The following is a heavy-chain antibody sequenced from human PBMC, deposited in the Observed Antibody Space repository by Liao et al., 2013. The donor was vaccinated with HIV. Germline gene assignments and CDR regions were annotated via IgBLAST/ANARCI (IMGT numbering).Heavy chain of an antibody. CDR1: GGSISGSY. J-gene: IGHJ6*03. CDR3: AREQAYYVRTDYINYYYYMDV. Sequence: QVQLRESGPGLVKPSETLSLTCTVSGGSISGSYCSWVRQSAGKGLEWIGRIYTSGSTNYNPSLRSRVTMSVDKSKNQFSLKLNSVTAADTAVYYCAREQAYYVRTDYINYYYYMDVWGKGTTVTVSS. V-gene: IGHV4-4*07. CDR2: IYTSGST. D-gene: IGHD3/OR15-3a*01.